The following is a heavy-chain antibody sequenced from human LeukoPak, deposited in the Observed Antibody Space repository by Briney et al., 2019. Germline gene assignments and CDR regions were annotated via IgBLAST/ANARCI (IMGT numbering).Heavy chain of an antibody. CDR2: ISSSSSYI. J-gene: IGHJ4*02. Sequence: GGPLRLSCAASGFTFSSYSMNWVRQAPGKGLEWVSSISSSSSYIYYADSVKGRFTISRDNAKNSLYLQMNSLRAEDTAVYYCARSPNIAVAGPYFDYWGQGTLVTVSS. D-gene: IGHD6-19*01. CDR3: ARSPNIAVAGPYFDY. CDR1: GFTFSSYS. V-gene: IGHV3-21*01.